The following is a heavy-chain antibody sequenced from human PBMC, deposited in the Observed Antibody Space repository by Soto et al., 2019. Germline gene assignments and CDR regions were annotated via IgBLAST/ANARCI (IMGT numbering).Heavy chain of an antibody. CDR2: IWYDGSNK. CDR3: ARDPGPVKMIWFGSSPSYYGMDV. Sequence: PGGSLRLSCAASGFTFSSYGMHWVRQAPGKGLEWVAVIWYDGSNKYYADSVKGRFTISRDNSKNTLYLQMNSLRAEDTAVYYCARDPGPVKMIWFGSSPSYYGMDVWGQGTTVTVSS. D-gene: IGHD3-10*01. J-gene: IGHJ6*02. V-gene: IGHV3-33*01. CDR1: GFTFSSYG.